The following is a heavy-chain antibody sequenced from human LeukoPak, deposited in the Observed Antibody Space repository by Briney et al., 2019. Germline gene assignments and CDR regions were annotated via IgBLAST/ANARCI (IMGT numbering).Heavy chain of an antibody. CDR1: GFTFSSYA. CDR3: AKNGWLRSSGLWGDY. D-gene: IGHD5-12*01. J-gene: IGHJ4*02. Sequence: GGSLRLSCVASGFTFSSYAMTWFRQAPGKGLEWVSSFSGGDGSPYHADSVKGRFTISRDNSKSTLYLQMNSLRAEDTAIYYCAKNGWLRSSGLWGDYWGQGALVTVSS. CDR2: FSGGDGSP. V-gene: IGHV3-23*01.